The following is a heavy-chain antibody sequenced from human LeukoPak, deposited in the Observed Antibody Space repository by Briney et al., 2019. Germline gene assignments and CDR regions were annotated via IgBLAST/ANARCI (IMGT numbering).Heavy chain of an antibody. CDR2: ISYDGSNK. Sequence: GRSLRLSCAASGFTFSSYAMHWVRQAPGKGLEWVAVISYDGSNKYYADSVKGRFTISRDDSKNTLYLQMNSLRAEDTAVYYCARDPGKGGSGPRGYFQHWGQGTLVTVSS. V-gene: IGHV3-30-3*01. CDR3: ARDPGKGGSGPRGYFQH. J-gene: IGHJ1*01. CDR1: GFTFSSYA. D-gene: IGHD3-10*01.